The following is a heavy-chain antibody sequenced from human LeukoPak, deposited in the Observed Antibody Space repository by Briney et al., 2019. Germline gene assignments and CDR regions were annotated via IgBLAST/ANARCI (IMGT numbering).Heavy chain of an antibody. V-gene: IGHV1-69*06. CDR1: GGTFSSYA. J-gene: IGHJ5*02. Sequence: SVKVSCKASGGTFSSYAISWVRQAPGQGLEWMGGIIPIFGTANYAQKFQGRVTITADKSTSTAYMELRSLSSDDTAVYYCARDGYYDSSGYYYGWFDPWGQGTLVTVSS. CDR2: IIPIFGTA. CDR3: ARDGYYDSSGYYYGWFDP. D-gene: IGHD3-22*01.